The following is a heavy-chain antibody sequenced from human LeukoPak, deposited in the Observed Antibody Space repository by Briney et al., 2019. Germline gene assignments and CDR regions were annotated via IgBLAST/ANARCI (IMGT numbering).Heavy chain of an antibody. J-gene: IGHJ4*02. CDR3: SITRGYSSGWYRY. D-gene: IGHD6-19*01. CDR1: GYTFTSYD. Sequence: GASVKVSCRASGYTFTSYDINWVRQATGQGLEGMGWMNPNSGNTGYAQKFQGRVTMTRNTSISTAYIELSSLRSEDTAVYYCSITRGYSSGWYRYWGQGTLVTVSS. CDR2: MNPNSGNT. V-gene: IGHV1-8*01.